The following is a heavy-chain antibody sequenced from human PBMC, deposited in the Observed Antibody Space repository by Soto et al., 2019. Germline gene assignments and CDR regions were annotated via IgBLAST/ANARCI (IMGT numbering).Heavy chain of an antibody. CDR2: IHSSGST. D-gene: IGHD3-16*01. CDR3: ARYMRNAGTFDIDF. CDR1: GGSISGFH. V-gene: IGHV4-59*03. J-gene: IGHJ4*02. Sequence: QVHLQESGPGLVKPAATLSLTCTVSGGSISGFHWSGIRQPPGKGLERFGYIHSSGSTNYNPSIESRVTISVDTDTYQFDQKQMSVTAADTAVYYGARYMRNAGTFDIDFWGQGTLVTASS.